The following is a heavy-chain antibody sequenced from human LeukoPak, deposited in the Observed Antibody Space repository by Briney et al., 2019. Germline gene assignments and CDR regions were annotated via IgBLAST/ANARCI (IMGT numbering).Heavy chain of an antibody. CDR1: GGSISGYY. D-gene: IGHD3-22*01. V-gene: IGHV4-4*07. CDR2: IYSSGTT. J-gene: IGHJ3*02. CDR3: ARAPRVTMIIVTPGAFDM. Sequence: SETLSLTCTVSGGSISGYYWTWIRQPAGKGLEWIGRIYSSGTTGYNPSLKSRVTISVDTSKNQFSLKLTSVTAADTAVYYCARAPRVTMIIVTPGAFDMWGQGTMVTVSS.